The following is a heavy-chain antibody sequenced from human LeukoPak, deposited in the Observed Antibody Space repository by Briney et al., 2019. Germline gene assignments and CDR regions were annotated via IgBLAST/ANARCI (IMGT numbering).Heavy chain of an antibody. CDR2: ISGSGGST. D-gene: IGHD3-22*01. Sequence: GGSPRLSCAASGFTFSSYAMSWVRQAPGKGLEWVSAISGSGGSTYYADSVKGRFTISRDNPKNTLYLQMNSLRAEDTAVYYCAARNYYDSHAFDIWGQGTMVTVSS. V-gene: IGHV3-23*01. CDR3: AARNYYDSHAFDI. CDR1: GFTFSSYA. J-gene: IGHJ3*02.